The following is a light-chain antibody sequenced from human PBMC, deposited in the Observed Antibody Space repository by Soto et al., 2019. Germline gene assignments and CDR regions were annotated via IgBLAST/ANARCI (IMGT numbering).Light chain of an antibody. CDR3: SSYSGTNYHYV. Sequence: QSVLTQPPSASGSFGQSVTISCTGTSSDVGGYNYVSWYQQHPGKAPKLMIYEVSEQPSGVPDRFSGSKSGNTASLTVSGLQADDEADYYCSSYSGTNYHYVFGTGTKVTVL. CDR2: EVS. CDR1: SSDVGGYNY. V-gene: IGLV2-8*01. J-gene: IGLJ1*01.